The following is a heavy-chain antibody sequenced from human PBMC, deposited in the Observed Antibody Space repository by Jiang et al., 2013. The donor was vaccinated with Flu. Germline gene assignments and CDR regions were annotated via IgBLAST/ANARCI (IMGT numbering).Heavy chain of an antibody. CDR3: ARDSASYYDSSGYPDAFDI. V-gene: IGHV4-30-4*01. CDR2: IYYSGST. J-gene: IGHJ3*02. Sequence: GKGLEWIGYIYYSGSTYYNPSLKSRVTISVDTSKNQFSLKLSSVTAADTAVYYCARDSASYYDSSGYPDAFDIWGQGTMVTVSS. D-gene: IGHD3-22*01.